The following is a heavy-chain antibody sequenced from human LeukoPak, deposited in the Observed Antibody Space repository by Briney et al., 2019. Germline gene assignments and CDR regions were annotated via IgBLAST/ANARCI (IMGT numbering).Heavy chain of an antibody. J-gene: IGHJ5*02. Sequence: IPSETLSLTCAVYGGSFSGYYWSWIRQPPGKGLEWIGEINHSGSTNYDPSLKSRVTISVDTSKNQFSLKLSSVTAADTAVYYCAGEPGIAAADLNWFDPWGHGTLVTVSS. CDR1: GGSFSGYY. D-gene: IGHD6-13*01. V-gene: IGHV4-34*01. CDR2: INHSGST. CDR3: AGEPGIAAADLNWFDP.